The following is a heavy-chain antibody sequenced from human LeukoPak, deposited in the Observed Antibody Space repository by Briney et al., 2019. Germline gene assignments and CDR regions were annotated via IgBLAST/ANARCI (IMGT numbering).Heavy chain of an antibody. D-gene: IGHD3-22*01. CDR3: ARPYYYDSRIDP. CDR1: GGSISSGDYY. Sequence: SETLSLTCTVSGGSISSGDYYWSWIRQPPGRGLEWIAYMYYSGSTYYNPSLKSRVTMSADTSKSQLSLKLSSVTAADTAVYYCARPYYYDSRIDPWGQGILVTVSS. CDR2: MYYSGST. V-gene: IGHV4-30-4*01. J-gene: IGHJ5*02.